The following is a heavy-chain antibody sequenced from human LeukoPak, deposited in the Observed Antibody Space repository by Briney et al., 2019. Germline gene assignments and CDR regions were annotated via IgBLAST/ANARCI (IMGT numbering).Heavy chain of an antibody. CDR2: ISSSSSYI. Sequence: PGGSLRLSCVASGFTFSSYSMNWVRQAPGKGLEWVSFISSSSSYIYYADSVKGRFTISRDNAKNSLYLQMNSLRAEDTAVYYCAREGYDFWGVYMDVWGKGTTVTVSS. D-gene: IGHD3-3*01. J-gene: IGHJ6*03. V-gene: IGHV3-21*01. CDR3: AREGYDFWGVYMDV. CDR1: GFTFSSYS.